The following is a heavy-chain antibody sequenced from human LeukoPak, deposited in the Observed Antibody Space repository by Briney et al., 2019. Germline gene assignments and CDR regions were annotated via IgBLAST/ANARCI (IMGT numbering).Heavy chain of an antibody. D-gene: IGHD3-22*01. V-gene: IGHV3-33*08. J-gene: IGHJ4*02. CDR2: IWYDGSNK. CDR3: ARDALYYYDSSGYEFDY. CDR1: GFTFSSYA. Sequence: PGGSLRLSCAASGFTFSSYAMHWVRQAPGKGLEWVAVIWYDGSNKYYADSVKGRFTISRDNSKNTLYLQMNSLRAEDTAVYYCARDALYYYDSSGYEFDYWGQGTLVTVSS.